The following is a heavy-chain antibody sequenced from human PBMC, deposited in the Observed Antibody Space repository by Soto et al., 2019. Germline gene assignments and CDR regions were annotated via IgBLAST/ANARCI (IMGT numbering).Heavy chain of an antibody. V-gene: IGHV3-74*01. J-gene: IGHJ4*02. CDR3: ARGPTGWYGYDC. D-gene: IGHD6-19*01. CDR2: ISLDATTK. CDR1: GLTFGSSW. Sequence: EVQLVESGGGLVQPGGSVRLSCVASGLTFGSSWMHWVRQAPGKGLVWVSRISLDATTKNYAEYAKGRFTIARDNAETTLYLQVDSLTAEDTAVYYCARGPTGWYGYDCWGQGTLLTVSS.